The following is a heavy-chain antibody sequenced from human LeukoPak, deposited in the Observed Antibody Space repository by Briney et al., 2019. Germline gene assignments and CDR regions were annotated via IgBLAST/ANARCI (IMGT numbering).Heavy chain of an antibody. CDR2: ISSSSHYI. J-gene: IGHJ4*02. Sequence: GGTLRLSCAASGFTFSNYGMNWVRQAPGKGLEWVSFISSSSHYIYYADSVKGRFTISRDNAKNSLYLQMNSLRAEDTAVYYCARIHNYNCCSGGTCYSGPFDYGGQGTLVTVSS. CDR1: GFTFSNYG. CDR3: ARIHNYNCCSGGTCYSGPFDY. D-gene: IGHD2-15*01. V-gene: IGHV3-21*01.